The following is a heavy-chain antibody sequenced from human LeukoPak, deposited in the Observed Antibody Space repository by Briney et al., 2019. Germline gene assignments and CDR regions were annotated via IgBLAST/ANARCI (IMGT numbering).Heavy chain of an antibody. CDR1: GGTFISYA. Sequence: ASVKVSCKASGGTFISYAISWVGQAPGQGLEWMGGIIPIFGIANYAQKFQGRVTITADKSTSTAYMELSSLRSEDTAVYYCASPPGNADPVGSYYFDYWGQGTLVTVSS. CDR2: IIPIFGIA. V-gene: IGHV1-69*17. D-gene: IGHD1-14*01. J-gene: IGHJ4*02. CDR3: ASPPGNADPVGSYYFDY.